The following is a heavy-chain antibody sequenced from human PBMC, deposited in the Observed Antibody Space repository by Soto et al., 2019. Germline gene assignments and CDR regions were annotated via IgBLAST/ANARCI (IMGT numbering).Heavy chain of an antibody. CDR2: INAGNGNT. Sequence: AAVKVACKASGYTFTSYAMDWVGPAPGQRLEWMGWINAGNGNTKYSQKFQGRVTITRDTSASTAYMELSSLRSEDTAVYYCALNFWSGYYSGPFDYWGQGTLVTVSS. J-gene: IGHJ4*02. D-gene: IGHD3-3*01. V-gene: IGHV1-3*01. CDR3: ALNFWSGYYSGPFDY. CDR1: GYTFTSYA.